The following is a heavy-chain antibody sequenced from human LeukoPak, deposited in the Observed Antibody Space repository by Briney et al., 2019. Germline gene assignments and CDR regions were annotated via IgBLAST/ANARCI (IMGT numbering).Heavy chain of an antibody. CDR2: VTGDGSDT. V-gene: IGHV3-74*03. J-gene: IGHJ4*02. D-gene: IGHD1-26*01. CDR3: AVPQWELLN. CDR1: GFTSSIYW. Sequence: GGSLRLSCAGSGFTSSIYWMYWVRQAPGKGLVWVSRVTGDGSDTAYADSVKGRFTVSRDNSKNTLYLQMNSLRAEDTAVYSCAVPQWELLNWGQGTLVTVSS.